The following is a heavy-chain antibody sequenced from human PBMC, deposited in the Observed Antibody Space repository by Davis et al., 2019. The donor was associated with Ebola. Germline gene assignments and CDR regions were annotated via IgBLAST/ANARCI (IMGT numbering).Heavy chain of an antibody. CDR3: ARDGAVAGMRWFDP. J-gene: IGHJ5*02. Sequence: SETLSLTCTVSGGSISSSSYYWGWIRQPPGKGLEWIGSIYYSGSTYYNPSLKSRVTISVDTSKNQFSLKLSSVTAADTAVYYCARDGAVAGMRWFDPWGQGTLVTVSS. V-gene: IGHV4-39*02. CDR2: IYYSGST. CDR1: GGSISSSSYY. D-gene: IGHD6-19*01.